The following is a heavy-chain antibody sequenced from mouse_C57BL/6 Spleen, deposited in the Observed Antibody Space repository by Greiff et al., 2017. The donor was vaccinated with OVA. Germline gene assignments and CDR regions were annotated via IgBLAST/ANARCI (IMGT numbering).Heavy chain of an antibody. CDR1: GFSLTSYA. Sequence: QVQLKESGPGLVAPSQSLSITCTVSGFSLTSYAISWVRQPPGKGLEWLGVIWTGGGTNYNSALKSRLGLSKDNSKSQIVLKMNSLQTDDTARYDCARSDGYYEDYFDYWGQGTTLTVSS. J-gene: IGHJ2*01. CDR2: IWTGGGT. V-gene: IGHV2-9-1*01. D-gene: IGHD2-3*01. CDR3: ARSDGYYEDYFDY.